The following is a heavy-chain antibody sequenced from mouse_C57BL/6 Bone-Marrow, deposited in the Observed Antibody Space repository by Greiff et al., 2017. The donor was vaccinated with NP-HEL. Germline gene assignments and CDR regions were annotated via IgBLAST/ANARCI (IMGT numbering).Heavy chain of an antibody. D-gene: IGHD1-1*01. CDR3: ASHYYGSSRANY. J-gene: IGHJ2*01. Sequence: VQLQQPGAELVQPGASVKLSCKASGYTFTSYWMHWVKQRPGQGLEWIGMIHPNSGSTNYNEKFKSKATLTVDKSSSTAYMQLSSLTSEDSAVYYCASHYYGSSRANYWGQGTTLTVSS. CDR2: IHPNSGST. CDR1: GYTFTSYW. V-gene: IGHV1-64*01.